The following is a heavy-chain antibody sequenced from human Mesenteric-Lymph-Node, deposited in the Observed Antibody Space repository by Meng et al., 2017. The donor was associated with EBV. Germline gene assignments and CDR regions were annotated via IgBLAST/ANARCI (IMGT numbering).Heavy chain of an antibody. Sequence: QGQRVQSGSELKKPGASVKVSCKASGYTFNTYAMNWVRQAPGQGLEWMGWINTNTGYPTYARVFRGRFVFSLDTSVSTAYLQVSSLKAEDTAVYYCARGLPYGDYGVDSWGQGTLVTVSS. CDR1: GYTFNTYA. CDR3: ARGLPYGDYGVDS. D-gene: IGHD4-17*01. J-gene: IGHJ4*02. CDR2: INTNTGYP. V-gene: IGHV7-4-1*02.